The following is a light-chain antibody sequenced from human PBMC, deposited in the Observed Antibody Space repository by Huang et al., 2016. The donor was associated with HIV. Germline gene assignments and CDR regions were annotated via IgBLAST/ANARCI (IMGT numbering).Light chain of an antibody. CDR3: QQYHNWPPYT. Sequence: EILLTQSPATLSVSPGERVTLSCRASQSISNNLAWYQQKPGQAPRLLIYGASTRAPAIPARFSGSASGTEFTITIGSLQSEDFAVYYCQQYHNWPPYTFGQGTKLEI. J-gene: IGKJ2*01. V-gene: IGKV3-15*01. CDR1: QSISNN. CDR2: GAS.